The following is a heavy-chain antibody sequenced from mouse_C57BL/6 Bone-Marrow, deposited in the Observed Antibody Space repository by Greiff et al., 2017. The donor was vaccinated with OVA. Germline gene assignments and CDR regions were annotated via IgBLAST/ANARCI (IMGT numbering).Heavy chain of an antibody. CDR3: AIYDYDGYFDV. V-gene: IGHV1-76*01. CDR1: GYTFTDYY. Sequence: QVQLQQSGAELVRPGASVKLSCKASGYTFTDYYINWVKQRPGQGLEWIARIYPGSGNTYYNEKFKGKATLTAEKSSSTAYMQLSSLTSEDSAVYFCAIYDYDGYFDVWGTGTTVTVSS. D-gene: IGHD2-4*01. J-gene: IGHJ1*03. CDR2: IYPGSGNT.